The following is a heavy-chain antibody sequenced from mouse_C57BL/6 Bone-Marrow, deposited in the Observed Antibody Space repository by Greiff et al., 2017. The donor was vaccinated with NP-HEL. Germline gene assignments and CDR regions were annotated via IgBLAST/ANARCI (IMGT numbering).Heavy chain of an antibody. CDR1: GYTFTSYT. CDR3: ASHLDY. Sequence: QVQLQQSGAELARPGASVKMSCTASGYTFTSYTMHWVRQRPGQGLEWIGYINPSTGYTTYNHNFYDKATLTADKSSSTAHMQLSSLTSEDSAVYYCASHLDYWGQGTTLTVSS. CDR2: INPSTGYT. V-gene: IGHV1-4*01. J-gene: IGHJ2*01.